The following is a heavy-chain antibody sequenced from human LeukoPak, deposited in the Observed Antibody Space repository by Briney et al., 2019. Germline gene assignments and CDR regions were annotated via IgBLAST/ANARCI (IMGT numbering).Heavy chain of an antibody. J-gene: IGHJ4*02. Sequence: PSETLSLTCTVSGVSISSYYWSWIRQPPGKGLEWIGYIYYSGSTNNNPSLKSRLTISVDTSENHFTLKLSSVTAADTAVYYCARVKVGFGVVTTFYFDYWGQGTLVTVSS. V-gene: IGHV4-59*01. CDR1: GVSISSYY. D-gene: IGHD3-3*01. CDR3: ARVKVGFGVVTTFYFDY. CDR2: IYYSGST.